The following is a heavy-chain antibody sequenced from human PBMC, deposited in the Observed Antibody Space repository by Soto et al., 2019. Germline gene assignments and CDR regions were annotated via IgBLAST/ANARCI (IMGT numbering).Heavy chain of an antibody. CDR3: ARRALVSGWYSDY. V-gene: IGHV5-51*01. D-gene: IGHD6-19*01. CDR2: IYPGDSDT. CDR1: GYSFTSYW. J-gene: IGHJ4*02. Sequence: GESLKISCKGSGYSFTSYWIGWVRQMPWKGLEWMGIIYPGDSDTRYSPSFQGQVTISADKSISTAYLQWSSLKASDTAMYYCARRALVSGWYSDYWGQGTLVTVST.